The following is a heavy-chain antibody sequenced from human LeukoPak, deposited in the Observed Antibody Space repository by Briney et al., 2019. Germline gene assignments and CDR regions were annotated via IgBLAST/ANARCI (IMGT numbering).Heavy chain of an antibody. J-gene: IGHJ6*03. D-gene: IGHD4-17*01. CDR3: ARGGTTTDYYYYYYMDV. CDR1: GFTFSSYW. V-gene: IGHV3-7*01. CDR2: IKQDGSEK. Sequence: PGGSLRLSCAASGFTFSSYWMSCVRQAPGKGLEWVANIKQDGSEKYYVDSVKGRFTISRDNAKNSLYLQMNSLRAEDTAVYYCARGGTTTDYYYYYYMDVWGKGTTVTVSS.